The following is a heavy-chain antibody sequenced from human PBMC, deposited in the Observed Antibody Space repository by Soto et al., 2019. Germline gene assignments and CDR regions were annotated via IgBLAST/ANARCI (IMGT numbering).Heavy chain of an antibody. D-gene: IGHD6-19*01. CDR2: ISGSGGTT. J-gene: IGHJ4*02. CDR3: AKKQRQWLVYVGY. V-gene: IGHV3-23*01. CDR1: GFTFSNYV. Sequence: EVQLLESGGGLVQPGGSLRLSCVASGFTFSNYVMSWVRQAPGKGLEWVSGISGSGGTTYYADSVKGRFTVSRDNSKDTLNLQTNSLRAEDTAIYYCAKKQRQWLVYVGYWGQGTLVTVSS.